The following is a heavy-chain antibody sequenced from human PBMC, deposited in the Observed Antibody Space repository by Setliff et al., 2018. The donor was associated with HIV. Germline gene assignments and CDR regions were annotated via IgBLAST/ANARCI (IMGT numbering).Heavy chain of an antibody. J-gene: IGHJ1*01. V-gene: IGHV3-23*03. Sequence: GGSLRLSCATSRFSFSTFWMTWVRQAPGKGLEWVSVIWSGGTSTFYADSLKGRFTISRDDSKNTLYLQMNSLRAEDTAVYFCAKAFGGYPNPIEYPQHWGHGTLVTVS. CDR3: AKAFGGYPNPIEYPQH. D-gene: IGHD3-16*01. CDR1: RFSFSTFW. CDR2: IWSGGTST.